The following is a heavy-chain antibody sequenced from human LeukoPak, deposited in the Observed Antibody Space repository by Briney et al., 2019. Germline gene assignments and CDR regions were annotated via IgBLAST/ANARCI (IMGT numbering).Heavy chain of an antibody. CDR1: GFSFSGHW. CDR3: ARAGVSSPNRWWYDS. V-gene: IGHV3-74*01. Sequence: GGSLRLSCTASGFSFSGHWMHWARQLPGKGLVWVSRISPTGSTTSYADSVKGRFTVSRDNAKNTLYLHVNNLRAEDTAVYYCARAGVSSPNRWWYDSWGQGTPVTVSS. CDR2: ISPTGSTT. J-gene: IGHJ5*02. D-gene: IGHD2-15*01.